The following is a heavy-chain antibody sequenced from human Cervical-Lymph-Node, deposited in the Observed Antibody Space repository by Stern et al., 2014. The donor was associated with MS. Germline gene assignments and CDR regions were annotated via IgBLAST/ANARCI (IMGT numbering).Heavy chain of an antibody. J-gene: IGHJ5*02. CDR3: ARRSGHESLSPGFHL. D-gene: IGHD5-12*01. Sequence: QVQLQESGPGLVKPSQTLSLTCTVSGGSIRSGDHYWSWIRQPAGKRLEWIGRIYTNGNTLYNPSLANRVTVIADVSKNQFSLRLSSVTAADTAVYYCARRSGHESLSPGFHLWGQGILVTVSS. V-gene: IGHV4-61*02. CDR2: IYTNGNT. CDR1: GGSIRSGDHY.